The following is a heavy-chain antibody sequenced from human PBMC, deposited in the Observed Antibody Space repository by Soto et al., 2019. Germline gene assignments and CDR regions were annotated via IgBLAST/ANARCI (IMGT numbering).Heavy chain of an antibody. D-gene: IGHD3-10*01. J-gene: IGHJ3*02. CDR2: ISAYKGNT. Sequence: ASVKVSCKASGYTFTSYGISWVRQAPGQGLEWMGWISAYKGNTNYAQKIQGRVTMTTDTSTSTAYMELRSLRSDDTAVYYCARGGLLWFGELGSAFDIWGQGTMVTVSS. CDR3: ARGGLLWFGELGSAFDI. CDR1: GYTFTSYG. V-gene: IGHV1-18*01.